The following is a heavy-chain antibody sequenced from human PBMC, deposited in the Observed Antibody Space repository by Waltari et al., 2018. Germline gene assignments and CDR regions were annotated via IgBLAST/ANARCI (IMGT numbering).Heavy chain of an antibody. CDR2: IKQDGSEK. CDR3: ATSGWYCFDY. Sequence: EVQLVESGRGLVQRGGSLRLYCATSGFTHSSFWMNWFRQTPGKGLEWVAGIKQDGSEKYYADSVKGRFTISRDNAKNSLYLQMNSLIAEDTAVYYCATSGWYCFDYWGQGTLVTVSS. D-gene: IGHD6-19*01. CDR1: GFTHSSFW. V-gene: IGHV3-7*01. J-gene: IGHJ4*02.